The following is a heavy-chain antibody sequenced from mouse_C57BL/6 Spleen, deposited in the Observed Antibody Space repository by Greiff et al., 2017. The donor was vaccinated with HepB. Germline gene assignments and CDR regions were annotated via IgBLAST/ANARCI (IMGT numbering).Heavy chain of an antibody. CDR2: IYPGDGDT. CDR1: GYAFSSYW. D-gene: IGHD1-1*01. CDR3: ARFTTVVATGFDY. V-gene: IGHV1-80*01. Sequence: QVQLKQSGAELVKPGASVKISCKASGYAFSSYWMNWVKQRPGKGLEWIGQIYPGDGDTNYNGKFKGKATLTADKSSSTAYMQLSRLTSEDSAVYFCARFTTVVATGFDYWGQGTTLTVSS. J-gene: IGHJ2*01.